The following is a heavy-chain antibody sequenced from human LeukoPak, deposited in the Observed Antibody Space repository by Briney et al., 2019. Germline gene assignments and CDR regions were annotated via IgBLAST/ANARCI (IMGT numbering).Heavy chain of an antibody. CDR3: ARSRGTGGNSNALDY. CDR1: GYSFTTYW. CDR2: IYPGDSDT. J-gene: IGHJ4*02. D-gene: IGHD4-23*01. Sequence: GESLKISCKGSGYSFTTYWIGWVRQMPGKGLEWMGIIYPGDSDTRYSPSFQGQVTISADKSINTAYLQWGSLKASDTAMYYCARSRGTGGNSNALDYWGQGTLVTVS. V-gene: IGHV5-51*01.